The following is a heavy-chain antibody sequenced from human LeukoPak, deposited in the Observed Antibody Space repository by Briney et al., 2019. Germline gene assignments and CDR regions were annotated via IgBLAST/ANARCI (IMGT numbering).Heavy chain of an antibody. CDR2: IHYDGSDT. CDR1: GFTFSHYG. CDR3: ARTSPLAAAGARRAFDI. V-gene: IGHV3-30*02. D-gene: IGHD6-13*01. J-gene: IGHJ3*02. Sequence: GGSLRLSCAASGFTFSHYGMHWVRQAPGKGLEWVAFIHYDGSDTYYADSVKGRFTISRDNSKNTLYLQMNSLRADDTALYYCARTSPLAAAGARRAFDIWGRGTMVTVSS.